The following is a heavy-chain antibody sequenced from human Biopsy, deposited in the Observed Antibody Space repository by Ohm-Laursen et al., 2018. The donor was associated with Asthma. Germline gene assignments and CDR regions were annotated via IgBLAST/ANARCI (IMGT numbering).Heavy chain of an antibody. D-gene: IGHD5-12*01. CDR3: ARGTIVAGIDY. V-gene: IGHV4-61*01. CDR2: IFYSGAT. Sequence: ETLSLTCFVSGGSVSSDKYYWSWIRQPPGKGLEWIAYIFYSGATNYNPALKSRVAQSIDTSKSQFSLRLNSLSAADTAVYYCARGTIVAGIDYWGRGTLVTVSS. J-gene: IGHJ4*02. CDR1: GGSVSSDKYY.